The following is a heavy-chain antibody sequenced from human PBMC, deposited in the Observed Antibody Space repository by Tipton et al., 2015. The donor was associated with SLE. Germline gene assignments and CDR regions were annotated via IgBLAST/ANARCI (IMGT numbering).Heavy chain of an antibody. J-gene: IGHJ6*03. CDR1: GGSISSSGYY. V-gene: IGHV4-39*07. CDR2: IFDTGTT. D-gene: IGHD6-6*01. CDR3: ARGPRKLVPGSYYYYMDV. Sequence: TLSLTCTVSGGSISSSGYYWVWIRQPPGKGLEWIGTIFDTGTTIYNPSLVTRVTMSINTSKNQFSLKVNSVTAADTAVYYCARGPRKLVPGSYYYYMDVWGKGTTVTVSS.